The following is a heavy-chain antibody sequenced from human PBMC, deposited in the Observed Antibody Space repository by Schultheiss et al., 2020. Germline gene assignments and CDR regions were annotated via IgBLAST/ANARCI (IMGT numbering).Heavy chain of an antibody. V-gene: IGHV3-7*01. Sequence: GGSLRLSCAASGFIFSSYWMSWVRQAPGKGLEWVANIKQDGSEKSHVDSVKGRFIISRDNAKNSVYLQMNSLRAEDTAVYYCARDLGGSLRYAFDMWGQGTTVTVSS. CDR3: ARDLGGSLRYAFDM. D-gene: IGHD1-26*01. CDR2: IKQDGSEK. J-gene: IGHJ3*02. CDR1: GFIFSSYW.